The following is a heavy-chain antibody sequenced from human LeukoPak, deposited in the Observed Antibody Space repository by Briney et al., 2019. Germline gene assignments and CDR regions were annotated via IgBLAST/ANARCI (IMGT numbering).Heavy chain of an antibody. V-gene: IGHV3-21*01. CDR2: ISSSSYI. J-gene: IGHJ4*02. D-gene: IGHD5-18*01. CDR1: GFTFSSYS. CDR3: ARDDPLWRFDY. Sequence: GGSLRLSCAASGFTFSSYSMNWVRQAPGKGLEWVSSISSSSYIYYADSVKGRFTISRDNAKNSLCLQMNSLRAEETAVYYCARDDPLWRFDYWGQGTLVTVSS.